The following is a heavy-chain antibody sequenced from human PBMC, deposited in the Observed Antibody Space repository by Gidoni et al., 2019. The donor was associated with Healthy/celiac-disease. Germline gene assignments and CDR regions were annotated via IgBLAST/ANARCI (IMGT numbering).Heavy chain of an antibody. J-gene: IGHJ5*02. CDR3: AKDLGIAVAGKGYWFDP. V-gene: IGHV3-23*04. Sequence: EVQLVESGGGLVQPGGSLRLSCAASGFTFSSYAMSWVRQAPGKGLEWVSAISGSGGSTYYEDSVKGRFTISRDNSKNTLYLQMNSLRAEDTAVYYCAKDLGIAVAGKGYWFDPWGQGTLVTVSS. CDR2: ISGSGGST. D-gene: IGHD6-19*01. CDR1: GFTFSSYA.